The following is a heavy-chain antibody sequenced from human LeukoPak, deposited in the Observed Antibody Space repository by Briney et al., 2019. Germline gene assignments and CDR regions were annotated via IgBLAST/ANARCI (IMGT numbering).Heavy chain of an antibody. J-gene: IGHJ4*02. Sequence: GGSLRLSCAASGFTFSSYGMHWVRQAPGKGLEWVAVIWYDGSNKHYADSVKGRFTISRDNSKNTLYLQMNSLRAEDTAVYYCASPGGLTVTTPLRYDYWGQGTLVTVSS. CDR1: GFTFSSYG. D-gene: IGHD4-17*01. CDR3: ASPGGLTVTTPLRYDY. CDR2: IWYDGSNK. V-gene: IGHV3-33*01.